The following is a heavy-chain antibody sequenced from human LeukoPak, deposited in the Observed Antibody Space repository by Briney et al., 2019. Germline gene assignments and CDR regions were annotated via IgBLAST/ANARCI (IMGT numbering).Heavy chain of an antibody. D-gene: IGHD2-15*01. CDR1: GGSISSSSYY. CDR3: ASLSEYCSAGSCYLGWFDP. CDR2: IYYSGST. J-gene: IGHJ5*02. Sequence: SETLSLTCTVSGGSISSSSYYWGWIRQPPGKGLEWIGSIYYSGSTYYNPSLKSRVTISVDTSKNQFSLKLNSVTAADTAVYYCASLSEYCSAGSCYLGWFDPWGQGTLVTVSS. V-gene: IGHV4-39*07.